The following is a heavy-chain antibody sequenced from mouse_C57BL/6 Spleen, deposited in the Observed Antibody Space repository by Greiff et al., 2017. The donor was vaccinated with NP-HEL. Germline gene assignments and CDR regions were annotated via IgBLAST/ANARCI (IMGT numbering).Heavy chain of an antibody. Sequence: EVQLVESGGDLVKPGGSLKLSCAASGFTFSSYGLSWVRPTPDKRLEWVATISSGGSYTYYPDSVKGRFTISRDNAKNTLYLQMSSLKSEDTAMYYCARRITTVDLFDYWGQATTLTVSS. D-gene: IGHD1-1*01. CDR1: GFTFSSYG. CDR3: ARRITTVDLFDY. J-gene: IGHJ2*01. V-gene: IGHV5-6*01. CDR2: ISSGGSYT.